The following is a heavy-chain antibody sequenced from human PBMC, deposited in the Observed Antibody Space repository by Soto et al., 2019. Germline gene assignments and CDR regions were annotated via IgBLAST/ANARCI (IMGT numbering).Heavy chain of an antibody. Sequence: PSETLSLTCSVSGGSIRTLDYSWNWIRQPPGKAPESIGYVYENGNAYPEPSLKSRVTISIDVAKNQFSLKMTSITAADARLYYCAARPHNYYGLDHWGPGTTVTVSS. CDR1: GGSIRTLDYS. J-gene: IGHJ6*02. V-gene: IGHV4-30-2*01. D-gene: IGHD3-10*01. CDR3: AARPHNYYGLDH. CDR2: VYENGNA.